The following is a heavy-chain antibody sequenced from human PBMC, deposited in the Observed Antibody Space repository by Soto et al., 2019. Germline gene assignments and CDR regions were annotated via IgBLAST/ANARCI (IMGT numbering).Heavy chain of an antibody. Sequence: ASVKVSCKTSGYNFISSEISWVRQAPGQGLELMGWMNPHTGETDATRKLQGRLTMTRNTSINTAYLELSSLTSEDTAVYYCAKKHSGSSLAYWGQGSLVTVSS. CDR1: GYNFISSE. CDR2: MNPHTGET. D-gene: IGHD6-6*01. CDR3: AKKHSGSSLAY. J-gene: IGHJ4*02. V-gene: IGHV1-8*02.